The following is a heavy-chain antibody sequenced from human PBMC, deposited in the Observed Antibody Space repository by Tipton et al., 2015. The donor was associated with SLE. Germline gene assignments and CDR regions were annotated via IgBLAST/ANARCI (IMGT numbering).Heavy chain of an antibody. CDR3: ARDSGSSGYFDY. Sequence: QLVQSGPEVKKPGASVKVSCKASGYTFTSYDINWVRQATGQGLEWMGWMNPNSGGTNYAQKFQGRVTMTRDTSISTAYMELSRLRSDDTAVYYCARDSGSSGYFDYWVQGTLVTVSS. CDR2: MNPNSGGT. D-gene: IGHD6-6*01. J-gene: IGHJ4*02. CDR1: GYTFTSYD. V-gene: IGHV1-2*02.